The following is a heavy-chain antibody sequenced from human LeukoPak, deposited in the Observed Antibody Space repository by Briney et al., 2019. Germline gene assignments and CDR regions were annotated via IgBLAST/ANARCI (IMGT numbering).Heavy chain of an antibody. CDR3: ARDFPPAY. CDR2: IRYDGSNK. CDR1: GFTFTTYD. Sequence: GGSLRLSCGASGFTFTTYDMHWVRQAPGKGLEWVSFIRYDGSNKYYVDSVKGRFTISRDNAKNSLYLQMNSLRAEDTAVYYCARDFPPAYWGQGTLVTVSS. V-gene: IGHV3-30*02. J-gene: IGHJ4*02.